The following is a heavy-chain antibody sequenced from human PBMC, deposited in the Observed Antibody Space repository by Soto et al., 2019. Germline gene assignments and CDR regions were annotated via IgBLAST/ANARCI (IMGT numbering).Heavy chain of an antibody. J-gene: IGHJ4*02. V-gene: IGHV3-48*03. CDR2: ISSSGSTI. D-gene: IGHD4-17*01. Sequence: EVQLVESGGGLVQPGGSLRLSCAASGFTSSSYEMNWVRQAPGKGLEWVSYISSSGSTIYYADSVKGRFTISRDNAKNSLYLQMNSLRAEDTAVYYCARALYGDYPQGYYFDYWGQGTLVTVSS. CDR1: GFTSSSYE. CDR3: ARALYGDYPQGYYFDY.